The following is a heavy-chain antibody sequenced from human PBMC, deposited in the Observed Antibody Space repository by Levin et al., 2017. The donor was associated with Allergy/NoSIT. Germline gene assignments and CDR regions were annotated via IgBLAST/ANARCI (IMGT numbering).Heavy chain of an antibody. V-gene: IGHV3-30-3*01. D-gene: IGHD1-26*01. CDR1: GFSVTDYM. CDR3: ARDDVPYSGNYHVEY. CDR2: TSEGGPEE. J-gene: IGHJ4*02. Sequence: GGSLRLSCTASGFSVTDYMMHWVRQAPGKGLEWVAVTSEGGPEEHYADSVKGRFTISREKAKNTLYFQRKTLTPEAPAIYYCARDDVPYSGNYHVEYWGQGTLVTVAS.